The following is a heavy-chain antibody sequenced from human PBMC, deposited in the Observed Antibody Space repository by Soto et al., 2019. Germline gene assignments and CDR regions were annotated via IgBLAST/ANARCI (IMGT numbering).Heavy chain of an antibody. CDR3: ATLPDYYDSSGYYGGTLGY. D-gene: IGHD3-22*01. V-gene: IGHV1-69*12. Sequence: QVQLVQSGAEVKKPGSSVKVSCKASGGTFSSYAISWVRQAPGQGLEWMGGIIPILGTANYAQKFQGRVTITADESTSTAYMELSSLRSEDTAVYYCATLPDYYDSSGYYGGTLGYWGQGTLVTVSS. J-gene: IGHJ4*02. CDR1: GGTFSSYA. CDR2: IIPILGTA.